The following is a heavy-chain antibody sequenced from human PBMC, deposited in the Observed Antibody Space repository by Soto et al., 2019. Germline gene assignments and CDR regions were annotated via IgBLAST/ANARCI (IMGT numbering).Heavy chain of an antibody. J-gene: IGHJ6*02. Sequence: SVKVSCKASGGTFSSYAISWVRQAPGQGLEWMGGIIPIFGTANYAQKFQGRVTITADKSTSTAYMELSSLRSEDTAVYYCARDSAPMRDYYYYGMDVWGQGTTVTVSS. CDR2: IIPIFGTA. CDR1: GGTFSSYA. V-gene: IGHV1-69*06. CDR3: ARDSAPMRDYYYYGMDV.